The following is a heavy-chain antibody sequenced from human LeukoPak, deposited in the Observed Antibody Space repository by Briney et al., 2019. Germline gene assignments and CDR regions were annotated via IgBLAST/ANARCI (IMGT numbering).Heavy chain of an antibody. V-gene: IGHV1-24*01. CDR3: ATTYSSGWTGIFDY. CDR1: GYTLTELS. CDR2: FDPEDGET. J-gene: IGHJ4*02. Sequence: GASVKVSCKVSGYTLTELSMHWVRQAPGKGLEWMGGFDPEDGETIYAQKFQGRVTMTEDTSTDTAYMELSSLRSEDTAVYYCATTYSSGWTGIFDYWGQGTLVTVSS. D-gene: IGHD6-19*01.